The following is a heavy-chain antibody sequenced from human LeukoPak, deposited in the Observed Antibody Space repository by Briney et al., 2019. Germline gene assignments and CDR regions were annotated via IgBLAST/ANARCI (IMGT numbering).Heavy chain of an antibody. J-gene: IGHJ4*02. CDR3: AKKGYYASGSYFDY. CDR1: GFTFSNYA. D-gene: IGHD3-10*01. V-gene: IGHV3-23*01. Sequence: GGSLRLSCAASGFTFSNYAMSWVRQAPGKGLEWVSAISGSASSTYHADSVKGRFTISRDNSKNTLYLQMNSLRAEDTAMYYCAKKGYYASGSYFDYWGQGTLVTVSS. CDR2: ISGSASST.